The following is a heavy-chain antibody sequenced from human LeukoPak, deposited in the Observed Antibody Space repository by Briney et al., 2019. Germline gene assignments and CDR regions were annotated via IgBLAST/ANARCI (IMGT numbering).Heavy chain of an antibody. CDR2: ISSSSSYI. Sequence: RPGGSLRLSCAASGFTFSSYAMNWVRQAPGKGLERVSSISSSSSYIYYADSVKGRFTISRDNAKNSLYLQMNSLRAEDTAVYYCARDLFGGYDFFDGGLDYWGQGTLVTVSS. CDR3: ARDLFGGYDFFDGGLDY. D-gene: IGHD5-12*01. J-gene: IGHJ4*02. V-gene: IGHV3-21*01. CDR1: GFTFSSYA.